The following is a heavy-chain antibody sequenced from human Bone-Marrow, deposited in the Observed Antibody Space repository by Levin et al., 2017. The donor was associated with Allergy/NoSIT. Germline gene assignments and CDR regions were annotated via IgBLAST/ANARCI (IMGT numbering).Heavy chain of an antibody. CDR3: ARDQGGMATIPHFDY. D-gene: IGHD5-24*01. Sequence: SETLSLTCTVSGGSIITSSYSWGWIRQPPGKGLEWIGNVYYSGIHDSGNTYYNPSLQSRVTISVDRSKNQFSLRLSSVTAADTAVYFCARDQGGMATIPHFDYWGQGTLVTVSS. V-gene: IGHV4-39*07. CDR1: GGSIITSSYS. J-gene: IGHJ4*02. CDR2: VYYSGIHDSGNT.